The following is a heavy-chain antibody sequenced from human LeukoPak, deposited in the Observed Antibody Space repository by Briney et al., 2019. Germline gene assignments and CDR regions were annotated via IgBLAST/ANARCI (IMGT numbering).Heavy chain of an antibody. V-gene: IGHV1-18*01. CDR3: ARGVTVSGRYYFDY. D-gene: IGHD6-19*01. Sequence: ASVKVSCKASGYTFTRYGITWVRQAPGQGLEWMGWITVYNGHTNYAQKLQGRVTMTTDTSTSTAYMELRSLRSDDTAVYYCARGVTVSGRYYFDYWGQGTLVTVSS. CDR1: GYTFTRYG. J-gene: IGHJ4*02. CDR2: ITVYNGHT.